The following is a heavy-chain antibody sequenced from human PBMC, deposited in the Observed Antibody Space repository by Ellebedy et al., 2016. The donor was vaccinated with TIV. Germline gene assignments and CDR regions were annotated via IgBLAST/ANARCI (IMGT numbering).Heavy chain of an antibody. Sequence: GESLKISCAASGFTFSSYGMHWVRQAPGKGLEWVAVISYDGSNKFSADSVRGRFSISRDNSKNTLYLQMNSLRAEDTAVYYCAKDQSCGGDCYWDGYFDLWGRGTLVTVSS. CDR1: GFTFSSYG. CDR2: ISYDGSNK. J-gene: IGHJ2*01. CDR3: AKDQSCGGDCYWDGYFDL. D-gene: IGHD2-21*02. V-gene: IGHV3-30*18.